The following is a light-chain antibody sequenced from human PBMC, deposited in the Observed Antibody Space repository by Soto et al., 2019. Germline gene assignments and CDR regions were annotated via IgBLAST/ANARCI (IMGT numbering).Light chain of an antibody. CDR1: SSTIGGYNV. CDR3: CSYVGATTYV. V-gene: IGLV2-23*01. J-gene: IGLJ1*01. Sequence: QSVLTQPASVSGSPGQSITISCSGTSSTIGGYNVVSWYQQHPVNAPKVIVYEGIKRPSGVSARFSGSTSGSTASLTISGLQAEGEAEYFCCSYVGATTYVFGRGTKVTVL. CDR2: EGI.